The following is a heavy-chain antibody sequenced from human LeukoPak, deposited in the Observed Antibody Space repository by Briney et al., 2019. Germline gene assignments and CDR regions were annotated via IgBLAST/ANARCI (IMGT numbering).Heavy chain of an antibody. J-gene: IGHJ4*02. CDR1: GFTVSSNY. D-gene: IGHD6-19*01. CDR2: IYSGGGT. CDR3: ACPGGHNSGWANVDY. Sequence: GGSLRLSCAASGFTVSSNYMSWVRQAPGKGLEWVSVIYSGGGTFYADSVKGRFTISRDNSKNTLYLQMNSLRTEDTALYYCACPGGHNSGWANVDYWGQGTLVTVSS. V-gene: IGHV3-66*02.